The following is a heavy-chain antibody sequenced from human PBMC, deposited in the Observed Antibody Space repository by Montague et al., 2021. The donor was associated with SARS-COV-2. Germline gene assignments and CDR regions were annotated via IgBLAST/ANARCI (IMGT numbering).Heavy chain of an antibody. D-gene: IGHD2-8*01. CDR3: ATITLGYCTNGVCQPPDY. CDR2: IYYSGST. CDR1: GGSIISSSYY. J-gene: IGHJ4*02. Sequence: SETLSLTCTVSGGSIISSSYYWGWIRQPPGNVLEWIGSIYYSGSTYYNPSLKSRVTISVDTSKNQFSLKLSSVTAADTAVYYCATITLGYCTNGVCQPPDYWGQGTLVTVSS. V-gene: IGHV4-39*01.